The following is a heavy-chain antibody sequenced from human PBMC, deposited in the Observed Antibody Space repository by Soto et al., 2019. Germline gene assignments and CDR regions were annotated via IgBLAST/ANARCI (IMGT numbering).Heavy chain of an antibody. CDR3: ARDPSGGSGPDS. CDR2: IYHSGST. Sequence: QVQLQESGPGLVKPSQTLSLTCTVSGGSISSGNYYWNWIRQHPGKGLEWLGYIYHSGSTYYNPSLKSRVTISVDTSKNQFSLKLSSVTAADTAVYYCARDPSGGSGPDSWGQGTLVTVSS. CDR1: GGSISSGNYY. J-gene: IGHJ4*02. D-gene: IGHD2-15*01. V-gene: IGHV4-31*03.